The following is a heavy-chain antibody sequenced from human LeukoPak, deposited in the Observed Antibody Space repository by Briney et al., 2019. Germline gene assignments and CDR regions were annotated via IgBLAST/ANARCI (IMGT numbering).Heavy chain of an antibody. V-gene: IGHV3-30-3*01. J-gene: IGHJ4*02. CDR2: ISYDGSNK. CDR1: GFTLSSYA. D-gene: IGHD3-10*01. Sequence: PGGSLRLSCAASGFTLSSYAMSWVRQAPGKGLEWVAVISYDGSNKYYADSVKGRFTISRDNSKNTLYLQMNSLRAEDTAVYYCARSTLYGSGSYYSFDYWGQGTLVTVSS. CDR3: ARSTLYGSGSYYSFDY.